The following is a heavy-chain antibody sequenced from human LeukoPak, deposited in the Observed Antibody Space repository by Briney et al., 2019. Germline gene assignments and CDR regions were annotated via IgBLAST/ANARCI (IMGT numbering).Heavy chain of an antibody. Sequence: GGSLRLSCAASGFTVSSNYMHWVRQALGEGLEWVSVIYSGGSTYYADSVKGRFTISRDNSENTVSLQMDSLRAEDTAVYYCARGNYGNFDYLGQGTLVTVSS. CDR2: IYSGGST. D-gene: IGHD4-17*01. CDR3: ARGNYGNFDY. J-gene: IGHJ4*02. V-gene: IGHV3-53*01. CDR1: GFTVSSNY.